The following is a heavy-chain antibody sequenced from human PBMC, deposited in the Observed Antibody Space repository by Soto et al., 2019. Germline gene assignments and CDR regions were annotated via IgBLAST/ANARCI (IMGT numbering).Heavy chain of an antibody. CDR2: IYYSGST. Sequence: PSETLSLTCTVSGGSISSYYWSWIRQPPGKGLEWIGYIYYSGSTNYNPSLKSRVTISVDTSKNQFSLKLSSVTAADTAVYYCARTGGYNWVYYYYGMDVWGQGTTVTVSS. V-gene: IGHV4-59*01. CDR1: GGSISSYY. D-gene: IGHD1-1*01. J-gene: IGHJ6*02. CDR3: ARTGGYNWVYYYYGMDV.